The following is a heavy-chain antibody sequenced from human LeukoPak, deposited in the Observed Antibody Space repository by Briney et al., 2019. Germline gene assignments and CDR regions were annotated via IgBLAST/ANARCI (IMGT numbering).Heavy chain of an antibody. CDR3: ARGGYYDFWSGYPPIDY. CDR1: GGSISSGDYY. Sequence: SQTLSLTCTVSGGSISSGDYYWSWIRQPPGKGLEWIGYIYYSGSTYYNPSLKSRVTISVDTSKNQFSLKLSSVTAADTAVYYCARGGYYDFWSGYPPIDYWGQGTLVTVSS. V-gene: IGHV4-30-4*08. CDR2: IYYSGST. J-gene: IGHJ4*02. D-gene: IGHD3-3*01.